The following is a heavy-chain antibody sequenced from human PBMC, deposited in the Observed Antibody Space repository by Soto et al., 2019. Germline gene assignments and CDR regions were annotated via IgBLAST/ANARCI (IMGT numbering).Heavy chain of an antibody. CDR1: GFTFSSYS. CDR3: ARDRGGSSPYVRFDP. J-gene: IGHJ5*02. D-gene: IGHD1-26*01. V-gene: IGHV3-21*01. Sequence: PGGSLRLSCAASGFTFSSYSMNWVRQAPGKGLEWVSSISSSSRYIYYADSVKGRFTISRDNAKNSLYLQMNSLRAEDTAVYYCARDRGGSSPYVRFDPWGQGTLVTVSS. CDR2: ISSSSRYI.